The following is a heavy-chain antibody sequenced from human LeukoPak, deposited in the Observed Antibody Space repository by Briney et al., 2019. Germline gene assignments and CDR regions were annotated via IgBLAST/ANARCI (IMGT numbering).Heavy chain of an antibody. V-gene: IGHV3-30*18. Sequence: PGGSLRLSCAASGVTLSPYGMHWVRQAPGKGLEGVAVISYEGGTQHYADSVKGRFIISRDNPRNTLYLQMNILRTEDTAVYYCAKEGTPHVSTWYDLWGQGTQVIVSS. CDR3: AKEGTPHVSTWYDL. D-gene: IGHD3-10*01. CDR1: GVTLSPYG. J-gene: IGHJ5*02. CDR2: ISYEGGTQ.